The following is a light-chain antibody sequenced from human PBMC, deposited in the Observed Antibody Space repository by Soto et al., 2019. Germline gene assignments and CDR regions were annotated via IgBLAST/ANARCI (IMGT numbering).Light chain of an antibody. V-gene: IGKV3-11*01. Sequence: EIVLTQSPATLSLSPGEGATLSCRASQSVSSSLAWYQQKPGQAPRLLIYDASNRATGIPARFSGSGSGTEFTLTISSLQSEDFAVYYCQQYSNWPPITFGQGTRLEIK. CDR2: DAS. CDR1: QSVSSS. CDR3: QQYSNWPPIT. J-gene: IGKJ5*01.